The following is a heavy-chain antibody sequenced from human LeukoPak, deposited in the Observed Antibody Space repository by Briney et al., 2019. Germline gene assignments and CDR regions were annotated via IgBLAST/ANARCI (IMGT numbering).Heavy chain of an antibody. D-gene: IGHD4-23*01. CDR2: ITSTSSYI. V-gene: IGHV3-11*06. CDR3: ARVGGATDY. Sequence: LSLTCTVSGYSISSGYYWGWIRQPPGKGLEWVSSITSTSSYINYVDSVKGRFTISRDNARNSLYLQMNSLRAEDTALYYCARVGGATDYWGQGTLVTVSS. CDR1: GYSISSGYY. J-gene: IGHJ4*02.